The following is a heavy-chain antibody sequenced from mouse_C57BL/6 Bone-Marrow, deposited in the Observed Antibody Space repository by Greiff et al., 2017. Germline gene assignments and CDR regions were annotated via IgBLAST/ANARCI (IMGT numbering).Heavy chain of an antibody. CDR1: GYAFTNYL. Sequence: VQLQQSGAELVRPGTSVKVSCKASGYAFTNYLIEWVKQRPGQGLEWIGVINPGSGGTNYNEKFKGKATLTAEKSSSTAYMQLSSLTSEDSAVYFCAREGETHCYFDVWGTGTTVTVSS. V-gene: IGHV1-54*01. CDR2: INPGSGGT. J-gene: IGHJ1*03. CDR3: AREGETHCYFDV.